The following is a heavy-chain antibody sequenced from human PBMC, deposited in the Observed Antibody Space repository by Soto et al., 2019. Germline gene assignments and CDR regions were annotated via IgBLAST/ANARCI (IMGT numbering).Heavy chain of an antibody. D-gene: IGHD2-2*03. V-gene: IGHV1-8*01. CDR2: MNPNSGNT. CDR3: ARDLDIVVVPASSSDYYYYMDV. CDR1: GYTFTSYD. J-gene: IGHJ6*03. Sequence: QVQLVQSGAEVKKPGASVKVSCKASGYTFTSYDINWVRQATGQGLEWMGWMNPNSGNTGYAQKFQGRVTMTRNTSISTAYMELSSLRSEDTAVYYCARDLDIVVVPASSSDYYYYMDVWGKGTTVTVSS.